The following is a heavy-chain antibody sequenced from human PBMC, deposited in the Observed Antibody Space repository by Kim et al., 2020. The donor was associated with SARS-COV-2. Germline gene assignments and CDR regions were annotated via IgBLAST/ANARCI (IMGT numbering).Heavy chain of an antibody. CDR3: AKYGSMTMVRGALFDY. D-gene: IGHD3-10*01. J-gene: IGHJ4*02. V-gene: IGHV3-23*01. Sequence: SVKGRFTISKDNSKNTLYLQLNTLRADDTAVYYCAKYGSMTMVRGALFDYWGQGALVAVSS.